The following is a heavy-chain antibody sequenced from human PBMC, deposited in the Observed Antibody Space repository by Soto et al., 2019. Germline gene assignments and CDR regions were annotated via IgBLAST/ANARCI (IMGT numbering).Heavy chain of an antibody. CDR3: ARSMKSHDYGDPWYFDY. V-gene: IGHV4-39*01. D-gene: IGHD4-17*01. CDR2: IYYSGST. Sequence: QLQESGPGLVKPSETLSLTCTVSGGSISSSSYYWGWIRQPPGKGLEWIGSIYYSGSTYYNPSLKSRVTISVDTSKNQFSLKLSSVTAADTAVYYCARSMKSHDYGDPWYFDYWGQGTLVTVSS. CDR1: GGSISSSSYY. J-gene: IGHJ4*02.